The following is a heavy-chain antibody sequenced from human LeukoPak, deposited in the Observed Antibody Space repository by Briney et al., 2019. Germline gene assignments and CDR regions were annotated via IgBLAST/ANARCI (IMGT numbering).Heavy chain of an antibody. CDR3: ATTPVAVDY. V-gene: IGHV3-7*02. J-gene: IGHJ4*02. CDR2: IKQDGSDK. D-gene: IGHD6-19*01. CDR1: GFTFSNYW. Sequence: PGGSLRLSCAASGFTFSNYWMSWVRQAPGKGLEWVANIKQDGSDKYYVDSVKGRFTISRDHAKNHLYLQMNSLRAEDTALYYCATTPVAVDYWGQGTLVTVSS.